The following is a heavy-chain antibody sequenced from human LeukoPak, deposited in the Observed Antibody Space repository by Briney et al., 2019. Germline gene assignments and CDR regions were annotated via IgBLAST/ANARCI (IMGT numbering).Heavy chain of an antibody. J-gene: IGHJ4*02. Sequence: GGSLRLSCAASGFTFSSYWMSWVRQAPGKGLEWVAVVWYDGSKKYSADSVKGRITISRDDSKNTLYLQMNSLRAEDTAVYYCARGVGYYDSSGTIDYWGQGTLVTVSS. D-gene: IGHD3-22*01. V-gene: IGHV3-33*08. CDR2: VWYDGSKK. CDR3: ARGVGYYDSSGTIDY. CDR1: GFTFSSYW.